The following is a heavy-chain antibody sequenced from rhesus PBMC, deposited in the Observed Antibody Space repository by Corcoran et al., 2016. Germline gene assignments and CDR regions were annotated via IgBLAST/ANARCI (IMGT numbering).Heavy chain of an antibody. Sequence: EVQLVESGGGLVQPGGSLRLSCAAYGITFGDNGFPWVRQAPGKGLGWVSFISDTGKKTEYADSVKGRFTVSRDNAKKSLSLQLDGLRAEDTAVYYCTTQYSRTYNYWGQGVLVTVSS. J-gene: IGHJ4*01. D-gene: IGHD1-44*01. CDR2: ISDTGKKT. V-gene: IGHV3-7*01. CDR3: TTQYSRTYNY. CDR1: GITFGDNG.